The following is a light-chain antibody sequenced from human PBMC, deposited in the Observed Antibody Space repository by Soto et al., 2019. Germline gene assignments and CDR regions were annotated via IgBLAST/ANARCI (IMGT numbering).Light chain of an antibody. V-gene: IGKV3-20*01. CDR1: QSISSNY. CDR2: AAS. Sequence: EIVLTQSPGTLSLSPGERATLSCRASQSISSNYLAWYQQRPGQAPRLLIYAASSRATGIPDRFSGGGSATDFTLTVSRVEPEDFAVYYCQQYDSSPRTFGQGTKLEIK. J-gene: IGKJ2*01. CDR3: QQYDSSPRT.